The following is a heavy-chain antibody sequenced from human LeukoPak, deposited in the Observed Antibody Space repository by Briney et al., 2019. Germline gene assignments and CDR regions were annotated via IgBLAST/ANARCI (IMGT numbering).Heavy chain of an antibody. J-gene: IGHJ3*02. CDR1: GGSFSSYV. CDR2: IIPVLGVS. Sequence: ASVKVSCKASGGSFSSYVITWVRQAPGQGLEWMGRIIPVLGVSNFAQKFQGRVTITADESTSTAYMELSSLRSEDTAVYYRARLTTVTRGGAFDIWGQGTMVTVSS. V-gene: IGHV1-69*04. D-gene: IGHD4-11*01. CDR3: ARLTTVTRGGAFDI.